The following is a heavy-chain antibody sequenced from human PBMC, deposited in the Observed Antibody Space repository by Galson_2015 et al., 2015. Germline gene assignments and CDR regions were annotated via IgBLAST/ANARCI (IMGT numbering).Heavy chain of an antibody. J-gene: IGHJ4*02. CDR2: ISYDGSNK. Sequence: SLRLSCAASGFTFSSYSMNWVRQAPGKGLEWVAVISYDGSNKYYADSVKGRFTISRDNSKNTLYLQMNSLRAEDTAVYYCAKSTWGSGSYGDYWGQGTLVTVSS. D-gene: IGHD3-10*01. V-gene: IGHV3-30*18. CDR1: GFTFSSYS. CDR3: AKSTWGSGSYGDY.